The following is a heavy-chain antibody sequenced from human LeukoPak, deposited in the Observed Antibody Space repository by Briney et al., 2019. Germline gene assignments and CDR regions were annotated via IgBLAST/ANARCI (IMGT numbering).Heavy chain of an antibody. D-gene: IGHD5-18*01. J-gene: IGHJ6*03. Sequence: GGSLRLSCAASGFTFDDYAMHWARQAPGKGLEWVSGISWNSGSIGYADSVKGRFTISRDNAKNSLYLQMNSLRAEDTALYYCAKDSRGYSVYMDVWGKGTSVTISS. CDR2: ISWNSGSI. CDR1: GFTFDDYA. CDR3: AKDSRGYSVYMDV. V-gene: IGHV3-9*01.